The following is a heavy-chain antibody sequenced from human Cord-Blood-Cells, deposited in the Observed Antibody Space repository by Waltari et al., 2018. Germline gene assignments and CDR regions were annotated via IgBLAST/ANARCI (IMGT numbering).Heavy chain of an antibody. J-gene: IGHJ4*02. V-gene: IGHV3-53*01. CDR1: GFTVSSNS. CDR2: IYSGGST. CDR3: ARAAVGSGSYYDY. D-gene: IGHD3-10*01. Sequence: EVQLVESGGGLIQPGGSLRLSCAASGFTVSSNSMSWVRQGPGKGLEWVSVIYSGGSTYYADSVKGRFTISRDNSKNTLYLQMNSLRAEDTAVYYCARAAVGSGSYYDYWGQGTLVTVSS.